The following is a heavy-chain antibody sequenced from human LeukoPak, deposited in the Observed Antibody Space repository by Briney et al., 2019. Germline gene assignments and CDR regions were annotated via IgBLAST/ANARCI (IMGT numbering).Heavy chain of an antibody. CDR3: ASGDTAAGTTY. Sequence: GASVKVSCKASGGTFSSYAISWVRQAPGQGLEWMGRIIPILGTANYAQKFQGRVTITADKSTSTAYMELSSLRSEDTAVYYCASGDTAAGTTYWGQETLVTVSS. J-gene: IGHJ4*02. V-gene: IGHV1-69*04. CDR1: GGTFSSYA. CDR2: IIPILGTA. D-gene: IGHD6-13*01.